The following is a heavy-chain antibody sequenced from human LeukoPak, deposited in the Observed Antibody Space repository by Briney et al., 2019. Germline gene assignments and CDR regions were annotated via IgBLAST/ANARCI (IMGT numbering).Heavy chain of an antibody. D-gene: IGHD3-22*01. CDR2: ISAYNGNT. V-gene: IGHV1-18*01. Sequence: GASVTVSCKASGYTFTSYGISWVRQAPGQGLEWMGWISAYNGNTNYAQKLQGRVTMTTDTSTSTAYMELRSLRSDDTAVYYCARDGRYYYDSSGYLDYWGQGTLVTVSS. CDR3: ARDGRYYYDSSGYLDY. J-gene: IGHJ4*02. CDR1: GYTFTSYG.